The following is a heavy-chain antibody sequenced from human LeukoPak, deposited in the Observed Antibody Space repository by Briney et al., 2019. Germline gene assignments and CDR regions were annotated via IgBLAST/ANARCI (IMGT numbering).Heavy chain of an antibody. CDR3: AKDNVAAAGRYFDY. CDR1: EFTFGSYG. D-gene: IGHD6-13*01. V-gene: IGHV3-30*18. Sequence: GGSLRLSCAASEFTFGSYGMHWVRQAPGKGLEWVALISYDGSNKYFADSVKGRFTISRDNSKNTLYLQMHSLRAEDTAVYYCAKDNVAAAGRYFDYWGQGTLVTVSS. CDR2: ISYDGSNK. J-gene: IGHJ4*02.